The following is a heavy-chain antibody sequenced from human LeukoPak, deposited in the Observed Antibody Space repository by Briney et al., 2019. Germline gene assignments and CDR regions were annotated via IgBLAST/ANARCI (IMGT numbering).Heavy chain of an antibody. CDR1: GYTFTGYY. CDR3: ARTEDYYDSSGYWYWFDP. Sequence: ASVKVSCKASGYTFTGYYMHWVRQAPGQGLEWMGWINPNSGGTNYAQKFQGRVTMTRDTSISTAYMELSRLRSDDTAVYYCARTEDYYDSSGYWYWFDPWGQGTLVTVSS. D-gene: IGHD3-22*01. J-gene: IGHJ5*02. CDR2: INPNSGGT. V-gene: IGHV1-2*02.